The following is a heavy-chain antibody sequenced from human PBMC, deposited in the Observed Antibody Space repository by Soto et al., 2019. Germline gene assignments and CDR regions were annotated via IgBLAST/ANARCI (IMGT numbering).Heavy chain of an antibody. J-gene: IGHJ4*02. Sequence: SVKVSCKASGGTFSSYAISWVRQAPGQGLEWMGGIIPIFGTANYAQKFQGRVTITADESTSTAYMELSSLRSEDTAVYYCARGATYYYDSSGYYYFDYWGQGTLVTVSS. V-gene: IGHV1-69*13. D-gene: IGHD3-22*01. CDR3: ARGATYYYDSSGYYYFDY. CDR1: GGTFSSYA. CDR2: IIPIFGTA.